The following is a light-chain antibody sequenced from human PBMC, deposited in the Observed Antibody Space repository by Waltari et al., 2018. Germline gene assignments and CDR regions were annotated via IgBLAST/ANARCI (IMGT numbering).Light chain of an antibody. V-gene: IGKV2D-29*01. CDR1: QSLLHSDGKTH. J-gene: IGKJ4*01. CDR3: MQSIQFPLT. CDR2: EVS. Sequence: DVVMTQTPLALSVTPGQPASISCKSSQSLLHSDGKTHLYWYLQTPGQPPQLLVYEVSNRLYGVPDRFSGSGSGTDFTLKISRVEAEDVGLYYCMQSIQFPLTFGGGTKVEIK.